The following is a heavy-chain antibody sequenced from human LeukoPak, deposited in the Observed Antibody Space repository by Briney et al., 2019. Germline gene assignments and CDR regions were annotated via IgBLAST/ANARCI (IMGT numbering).Heavy chain of an antibody. V-gene: IGHV1-3*03. D-gene: IGHD2-15*01. CDR1: GYTFTSYA. CDR2: INAGNGNT. J-gene: IGHJ4*02. Sequence: ASVKVSCKASGYTFTSYAMHWVRQAPGQRLEWMGWINAGNGNTKYSQEFQGRVTITRDTSASTAYMELSSLRSEDMAVYYCARARSPYCSGGSCYLHDFDYWGQGTLVTVSS. CDR3: ARARSPYCSGGSCYLHDFDY.